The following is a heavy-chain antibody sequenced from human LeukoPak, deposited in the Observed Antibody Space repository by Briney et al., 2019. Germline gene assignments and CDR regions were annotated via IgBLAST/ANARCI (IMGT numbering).Heavy chain of an antibody. CDR1: GFTFSSYA. CDR3: AKDSDYGRKGDFDY. CDR2: ISGSGGST. J-gene: IGHJ4*02. Sequence: GGSLRLSCAASGFTFSSYAMSWVRQAPGKGLEWVSGISGSGGSTYYADSVKGRFTISRDNSKSTLYLQMNSLRAEDTAVYYCAKDSDYGRKGDFDYWGQGTLVTVSS. D-gene: IGHD4-23*01. V-gene: IGHV3-23*01.